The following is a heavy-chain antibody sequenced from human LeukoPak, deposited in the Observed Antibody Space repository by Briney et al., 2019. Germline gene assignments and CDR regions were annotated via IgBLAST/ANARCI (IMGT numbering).Heavy chain of an antibody. CDR3: AKAPHIGYCSSTTCYFDY. J-gene: IGHJ4*02. D-gene: IGHD2-2*01. Sequence: GGSLRLSCAVSGFTYSSYAMSWVRQAPGKGLEWVSAISLSGDTTYYADSVKGRFTISRDNSKNTLYLQMNSLRAEDTALYYCAKAPHIGYCSSTTCYFDYWGQGTLVTVSS. CDR1: GFTYSSYA. V-gene: IGHV3-23*01. CDR2: ISLSGDTT.